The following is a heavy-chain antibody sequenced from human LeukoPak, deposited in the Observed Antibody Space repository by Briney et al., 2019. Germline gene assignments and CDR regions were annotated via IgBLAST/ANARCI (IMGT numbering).Heavy chain of an antibody. CDR3: ARDGGRLDI. D-gene: IGHD3-16*01. Sequence: ASVRVSCKSSGYSFTNYASNWVRQAPGQGLEWMGWITADTGNPTYAQGFTGRFVFSLDTSVTTAYLQITSLKAEDTAVYYCARDGGRLDIWGQGTMVSVS. CDR2: ITADTGNP. V-gene: IGHV7-4-1*02. CDR1: GYSFTNYA. J-gene: IGHJ3*02.